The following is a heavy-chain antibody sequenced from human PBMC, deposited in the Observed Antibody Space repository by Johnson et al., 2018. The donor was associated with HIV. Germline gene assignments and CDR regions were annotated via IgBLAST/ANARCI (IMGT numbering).Heavy chain of an antibody. V-gene: IGHV3-66*01. Sequence: VQLVESGGGLVKPGGYLRLSCAASGFTFSKCDMHWVRQATGEGLQWVSVIYSGGTTYYADSVKGRFTISRDNSKNTLYLEMNSMRPEDMAVYYCARGSRYTFDNDDAHLLHAFDIWGQGTMVTVSS. CDR3: ARGSRYTFDNDDAHLLHAFDI. CDR2: IYSGGTT. J-gene: IGHJ3*02. CDR1: GFTFSKCD. D-gene: IGHD3-16*01.